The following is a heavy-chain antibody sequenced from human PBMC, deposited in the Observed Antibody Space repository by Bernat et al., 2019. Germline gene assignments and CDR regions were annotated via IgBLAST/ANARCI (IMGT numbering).Heavy chain of an antibody. CDR3: ARDPPKRWLQPYFDY. D-gene: IGHD5-24*01. CDR1: GFTFSGYG. CDR2: IWYDGSNK. Sequence: QVQLVESGGGVVQPGRSLRLSCAASGFTFSGYGMHWVRQAPGKGLEWVAVIWYDGSNKYYADSVKGRFTTSRDNSKNTLYLQMNSLRAEDTAVYYCARDPPKRWLQPYFDYWGQGTLVTVSS. J-gene: IGHJ4*02. V-gene: IGHV3-33*01.